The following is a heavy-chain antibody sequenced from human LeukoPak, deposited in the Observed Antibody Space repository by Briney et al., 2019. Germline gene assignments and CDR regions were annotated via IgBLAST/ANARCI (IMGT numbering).Heavy chain of an antibody. CDR1: VYTFTSYY. J-gene: IGHJ4*02. Sequence: ASVNVSCKASVYTFTSYYMHWVQQAPGQGLEWMGIINPSGGSTSYAQKFQGRVTMTRDTSTSTVYMELSSLRSEDPAVYYCAREDGSGCSVDYWGQGTLVTVSS. CDR3: AREDGSGCSVDY. CDR2: INPSGGST. V-gene: IGHV1-46*03. D-gene: IGHD3-10*01.